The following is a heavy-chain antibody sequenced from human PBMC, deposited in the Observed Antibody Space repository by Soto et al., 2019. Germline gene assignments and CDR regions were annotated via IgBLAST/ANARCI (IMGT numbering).Heavy chain of an antibody. V-gene: IGHV1-69*13. CDR2: IIPIFGTA. D-gene: IGHD6-6*01. J-gene: IGHJ6*02. CDR1: GGTFSSYA. CDR3: ARPLGQLVGSNRYGMDV. Sequence: SVKVSCKASGGTFSSYAISWVRQAPGQGLEWMGGIIPIFGTANYAQKFQGRVTITADESTSTAYMELSSLRSEDTAVYYCARPLGQLVGSNRYGMDVWGQGTTVTVSS.